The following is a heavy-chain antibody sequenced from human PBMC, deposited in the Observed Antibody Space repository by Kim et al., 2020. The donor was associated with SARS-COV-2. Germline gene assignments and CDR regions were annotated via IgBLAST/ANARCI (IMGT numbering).Heavy chain of an antibody. Sequence: AQKIQARVTMPTDTSTSTAYMELRSLRSDDTAVYYCARVGGSRSRYFDLWGRGTLVTVSS. CDR3: ARVGGSRSRYFDL. J-gene: IGHJ2*01. V-gene: IGHV1-18*01. D-gene: IGHD2-15*01.